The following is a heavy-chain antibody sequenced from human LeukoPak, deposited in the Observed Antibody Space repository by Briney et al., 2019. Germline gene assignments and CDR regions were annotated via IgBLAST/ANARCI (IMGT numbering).Heavy chain of an antibody. CDR2: ISSDESDK. Sequence: GRSLRLSCATSGFTFSSYAMHWVRQAPGKGLEWVAVISSDESDKYYADSVKGRFTISRDYSKNTLYLQMNSLRPEDTAVYFCARDNWYDYLADALDIWGQGTMVTVSS. V-gene: IGHV3-30-3*01. J-gene: IGHJ3*02. CDR1: GFTFSSYA. CDR3: ARDNWYDYLADALDI. D-gene: IGHD1-20*01.